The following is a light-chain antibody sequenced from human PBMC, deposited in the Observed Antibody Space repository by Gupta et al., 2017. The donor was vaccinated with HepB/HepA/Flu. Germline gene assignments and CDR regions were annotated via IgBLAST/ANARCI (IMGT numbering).Light chain of an antibody. Sequence: SSELTQPPPVAVHPGPTARIPCSGDALPEQYAYWYQQKPGQAPVLLISKDTERPSGIPERFSASTSGTTVTLTISGDQAEEEADNDCQSADSSVTLGVFGGGTKLTVL. CDR1: ALPEQY. V-gene: IGLV3-25*02. CDR3: QSADSSVTLGV. J-gene: IGLJ3*02. CDR2: KDT.